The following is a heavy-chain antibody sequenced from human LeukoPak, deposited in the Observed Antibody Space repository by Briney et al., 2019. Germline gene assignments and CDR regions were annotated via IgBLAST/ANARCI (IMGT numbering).Heavy chain of an antibody. J-gene: IGHJ6*02. Sequence: SVTVSCKASGGTFSSYAISWVRQAPGQGLEWMGRIIPIFGIANYAQKVQGRVTITADKSTSTAYMELSSLRSEDTGVYYCARAKVEMATGYSYYGMDVWGQGTTVTVSS. D-gene: IGHD5-24*01. V-gene: IGHV1-69*04. CDR2: IIPIFGIA. CDR1: GGTFSSYA. CDR3: ARAKVEMATGYSYYGMDV.